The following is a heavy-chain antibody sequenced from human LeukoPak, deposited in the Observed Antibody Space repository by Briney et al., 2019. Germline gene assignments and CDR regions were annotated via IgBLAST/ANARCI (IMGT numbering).Heavy chain of an antibody. CDR1: GYTFSSYA. CDR2: ISTYNGNT. J-gene: IGHJ4*02. CDR3: VGDWGPASSSSWPDTASSDFDS. D-gene: IGHD6-13*01. Sequence: ASVKVSCKASGYTFSSYAISWVRQAPGQGLEWLAWISTYNGNTNYAQKFQGRVTMTTDKSTSTVCMELRSLRSDDTAVYYCVGDWGPASSSSWPDTASSDFDSWGQGSLVTVSS. V-gene: IGHV1-18*01.